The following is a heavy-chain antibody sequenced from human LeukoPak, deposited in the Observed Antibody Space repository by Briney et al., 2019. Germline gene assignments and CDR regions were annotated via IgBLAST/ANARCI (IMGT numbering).Heavy chain of an antibody. J-gene: IGHJ3*02. CDR3: ARDLDYGGNSDGIDI. D-gene: IGHD4-23*01. CDR2: IWYDGSNK. Sequence: GGSLRLSCAASGFTFTSHGMHWVRQAPGKGLEWVAVIWYDGSNKYYADSVKGRFIISRDNSKKTLYMQVSSLRAEDTAVYYCARDLDYGGNSDGIDIWGQGTMVTVSS. CDR1: GFTFTSHG. V-gene: IGHV3-33*01.